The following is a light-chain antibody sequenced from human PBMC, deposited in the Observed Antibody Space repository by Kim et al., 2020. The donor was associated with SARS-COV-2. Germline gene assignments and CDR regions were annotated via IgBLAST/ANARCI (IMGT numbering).Light chain of an antibody. CDR2: DAS. CDR3: QQRSNWPPMYT. V-gene: IGKV3-11*01. Sequence: SPGERATLSCRASRSVSSYLAWYQQKPGQAPRLLIYDASNRATGIPARFSGSGSGTDFTLTISSLEPEDFAVYYCQQRSNWPPMYTFGQGTKLEI. CDR1: RSVSSY. J-gene: IGKJ2*01.